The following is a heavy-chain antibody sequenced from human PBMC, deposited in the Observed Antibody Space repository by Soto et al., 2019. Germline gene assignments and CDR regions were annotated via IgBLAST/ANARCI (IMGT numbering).Heavy chain of an antibody. Sequence: PGGSLRLSCAASGFTFSSYAMGWVRQAPGKGLEWVSAISGSGGSTYYADSVKGRFTISRDNSKNTLYLQMNSLRAEDTAVYYCAKDMCSSTSCYGDYYYYGMDVWGQGTTVTVSS. J-gene: IGHJ6*02. D-gene: IGHD2-2*01. V-gene: IGHV3-23*01. CDR3: AKDMCSSTSCYGDYYYYGMDV. CDR2: ISGSGGST. CDR1: GFTFSSYA.